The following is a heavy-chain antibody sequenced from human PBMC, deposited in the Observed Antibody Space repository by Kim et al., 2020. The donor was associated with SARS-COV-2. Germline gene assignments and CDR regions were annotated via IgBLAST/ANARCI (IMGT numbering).Heavy chain of an antibody. CDR1: GFSIRTSGVA. V-gene: IGHV2-5*02. Sequence: SGPTLVKPTQNLTLTCTFSGFSIRTSGVAVGWIRQPPGKALEWLALIYWDDDKRYSPSLKSRLTITKDTSKNQVILTMTNVDPVDTATFYCAHRRSGYEAFAYWGQGTLVTVSS. CDR2: IYWDDDK. J-gene: IGHJ4*02. D-gene: IGHD5-12*01. CDR3: AHRRSGYEAFAY.